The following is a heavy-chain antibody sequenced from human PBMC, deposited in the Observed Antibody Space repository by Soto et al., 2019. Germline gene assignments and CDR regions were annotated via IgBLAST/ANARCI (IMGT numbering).Heavy chain of an antibody. CDR1: GGSISTYY. CDR3: AKARRPTVTTRAGLDNYYYGMDV. D-gene: IGHD4-4*01. V-gene: IGHV4-59*01. J-gene: IGHJ6*02. Sequence: SETLSLTCTVSGGSISTYYWSWIRQPPGKGLEWIGYIYYSGSTNYNPSLKSRVTISVDTSKNQFSLKLSSVTAADTAVYYCAKARRPTVTTRAGLDNYYYGMDVWGQGTTVTVSS. CDR2: IYYSGST.